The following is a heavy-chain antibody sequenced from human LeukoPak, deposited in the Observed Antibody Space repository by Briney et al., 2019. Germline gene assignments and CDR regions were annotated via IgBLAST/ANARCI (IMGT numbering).Heavy chain of an antibody. CDR3: ARDGGWGWDY. Sequence: GGSLRLSCAASGFTYSSHWMSWVRKAPGKGLERVGNIKEDGSEKYYAGSVKGRFTISRDNAKNSLYLQMNSLRVEDTAVYYCARDGGWGWDYWGQGTLVTVSS. D-gene: IGHD6-19*01. CDR1: GFTYSSHW. CDR2: IKEDGSEK. V-gene: IGHV3-7*01. J-gene: IGHJ4*02.